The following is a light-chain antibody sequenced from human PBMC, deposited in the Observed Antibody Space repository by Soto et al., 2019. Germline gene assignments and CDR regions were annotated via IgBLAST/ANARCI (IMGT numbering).Light chain of an antibody. V-gene: IGKV3-20*01. CDR1: QTVSSNS. CDR2: GAS. Sequence: NLWTQSPGTLSLSPGERATLSCMASQTVSSNSLAWYQQKPGQAPRLLIYGASNRAAGIPDRLSGGGSGTDFTLTINRLETEDFAMYYCQQHGRTFGQGTKVDIK. CDR3: QQHGRT. J-gene: IGKJ1*01.